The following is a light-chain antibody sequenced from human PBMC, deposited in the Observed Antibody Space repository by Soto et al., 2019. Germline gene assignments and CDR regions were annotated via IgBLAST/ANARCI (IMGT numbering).Light chain of an antibody. CDR2: EVS. Sequence: EVVLTQPPLSLPVTVGQPATVSCRSSQSLLFFNGITYLTWFHQRPGQPPRRLISEVSNRDSGVPDRFSGSGSGTDFTLEISRVEAEDVGLFYCMQGTYWPLTFGGGTRVEIK. CDR1: QSLLFFNGITY. CDR3: MQGTYWPLT. V-gene: IGKV2-30*01. J-gene: IGKJ4*01.